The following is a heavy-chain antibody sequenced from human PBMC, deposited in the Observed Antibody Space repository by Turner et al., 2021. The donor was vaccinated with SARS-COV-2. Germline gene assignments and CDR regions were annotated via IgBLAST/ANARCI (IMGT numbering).Heavy chain of an antibody. CDR2: IIPILGIA. V-gene: IGHV1-69*10. CDR1: GGTFSSYA. D-gene: IGHD3-22*01. Sequence: QVQLVQSGAEMKKPGSSVKVSCKASGGTFSSYAISWVRQAPGQGLEWMGGIIPILGIANYAQKFQGRVTITADKSTSTAYMELSRLRSEDTAVYYCAREVTRDSSGYYYPPDGFDYWGQGTLVTVSS. J-gene: IGHJ4*02. CDR3: AREVTRDSSGYYYPPDGFDY.